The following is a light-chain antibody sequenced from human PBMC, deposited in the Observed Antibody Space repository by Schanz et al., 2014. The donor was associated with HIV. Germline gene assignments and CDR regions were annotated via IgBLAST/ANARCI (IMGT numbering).Light chain of an antibody. V-gene: IGLV2-8*01. J-gene: IGLJ2*01. CDR3: SSYAGSNVA. CDR1: SSDVGSYNY. CDR2: EVS. Sequence: QSALTQPPSASGSPGQSVTISCTGSSSDVGSYNYVSWFQQRPGKAPKLMIYEVSKRPSGVPDRFSGSKSGNTASLTVSGGQSEDEADYYCSSYAGSNVAFGGGTKLTVL.